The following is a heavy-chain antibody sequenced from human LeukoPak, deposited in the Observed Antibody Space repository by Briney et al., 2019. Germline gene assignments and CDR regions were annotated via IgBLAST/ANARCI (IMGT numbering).Heavy chain of an antibody. D-gene: IGHD3-3*01. V-gene: IGHV3-7*01. Sequence: GGSLRLSCAASGFTFDTHWMSWVRQAPGKGLEWVANIKQDGSEKYYVDSVKGRFTISRDNAKNSLYLQMNSLRAEDTAVYYCATSGVLRFLEWLLVDAFDIWGQGTMVTVSS. CDR3: ATSGVLRFLEWLLVDAFDI. CDR1: GFTFDTHW. J-gene: IGHJ3*02. CDR2: IKQDGSEK.